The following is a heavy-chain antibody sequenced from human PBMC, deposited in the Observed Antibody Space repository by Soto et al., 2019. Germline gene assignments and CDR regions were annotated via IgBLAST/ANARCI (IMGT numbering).Heavy chain of an antibody. CDR1: GGSISSSNYY. J-gene: IGHJ4*02. D-gene: IGHD3-22*01. CDR3: ATNFRGYDSSGYYGY. Sequence: QLQLQESGPGLVKPSETLSLTCTVSGGSISSSNYYWGWIRQPPGKGLEWIGSIYYSGSTYYNPSLKSRVTISPGPPKNPFTPKLSSVTAAGTAGSFLATNFRGYDSSGYYGYWGQGTLVTVSS. CDR2: IYYSGST. V-gene: IGHV4-39*03.